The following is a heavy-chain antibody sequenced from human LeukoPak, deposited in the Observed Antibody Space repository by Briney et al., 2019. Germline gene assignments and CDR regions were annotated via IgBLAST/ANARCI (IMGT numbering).Heavy chain of an antibody. Sequence: GGSLGLSCAASGFSFSSYTMTWVRQAPGKGLEWVSAISGSGGDTYYADSMRGRFTISRDNSKNTLYLQMNSLRAEDSAVYSCAKGTQGGYDYWGQGTLVTVSS. CDR3: AKGTQGGYDY. CDR1: GFSFSSYT. D-gene: IGHD5-12*01. V-gene: IGHV3-23*01. J-gene: IGHJ4*02. CDR2: ISGSGGDT.